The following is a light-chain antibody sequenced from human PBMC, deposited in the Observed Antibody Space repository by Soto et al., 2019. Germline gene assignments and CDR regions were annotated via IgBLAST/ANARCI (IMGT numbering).Light chain of an antibody. CDR1: SSDVGGYNY. CDR3: SSYTSSSTLDV. CDR2: DVS. J-gene: IGLJ1*01. Sequence: QSALTQPASVSGSPGQSITISCTGTSSDVGGYNYVSWYQQHPGKAPKLMISDVSNRPSGVSNRFSGSKSGNTASLTISGLQAEDEDDYYCSSYTSSSTLDVFGTGTKLTVL. V-gene: IGLV2-14*01.